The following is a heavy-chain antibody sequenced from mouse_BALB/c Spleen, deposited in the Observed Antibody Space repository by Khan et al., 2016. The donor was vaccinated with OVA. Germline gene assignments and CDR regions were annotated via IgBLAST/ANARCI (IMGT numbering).Heavy chain of an antibody. CDR3: ARGGLRAMDY. CDR1: GYTFTNYG. Sequence: QIQLVQSGPDLKKPGETVKISCKASGYTFTNYGIHWVKQAPGKGLKWMGWIYTYTGEPTYANDFKGRFAFSLETSASTAYLQINNLKNEDTATXCCARGGLRAMDYWGQGTSVTVSS. V-gene: IGHV9-3-1*01. CDR2: IYTYTGEP. J-gene: IGHJ4*01. D-gene: IGHD3-3*01.